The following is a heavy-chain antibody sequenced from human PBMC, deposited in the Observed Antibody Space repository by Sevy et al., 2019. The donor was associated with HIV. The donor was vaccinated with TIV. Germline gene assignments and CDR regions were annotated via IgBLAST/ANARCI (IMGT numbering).Heavy chain of an antibody. V-gene: IGHV1-18*01. Sequence: ASVKVSCKASGYTFIRYGISWVRQAPGQGLEWMGWISGSNGDTNYAQKVQGRVIMTTDTSTSTACMELRSLRSDDTAVYYCARDRNNYDSTGYPKGMDVWGQGTTVTVSS. J-gene: IGHJ6*02. CDR2: ISGSNGDT. CDR3: ARDRNNYDSTGYPKGMDV. CDR1: GYTFIRYG. D-gene: IGHD3-22*01.